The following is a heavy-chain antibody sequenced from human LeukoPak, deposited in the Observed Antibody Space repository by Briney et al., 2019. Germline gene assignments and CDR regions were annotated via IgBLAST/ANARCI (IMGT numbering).Heavy chain of an antibody. CDR3: AIQYYDFWSGYYTDAFDL. CDR2: MNPNSGNT. Sequence: GSVKVSCKASGYTFTSYDINWARQATGQGLEWMGWMNPNSGNTGYAQKFQGRVTMTRNTSISTAYMELSSLRSEVTAVYYCAIQYYDFWSGYYTDAFDLWGQGTMVTVSS. J-gene: IGHJ3*01. D-gene: IGHD3-3*01. V-gene: IGHV1-8*01. CDR1: GYTFTSYD.